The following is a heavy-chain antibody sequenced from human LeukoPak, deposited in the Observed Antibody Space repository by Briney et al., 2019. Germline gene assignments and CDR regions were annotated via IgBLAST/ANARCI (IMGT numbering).Heavy chain of an antibody. Sequence: SQTLSLSCTVSGGSISSGGYFWSWIRQPPGKGLEYIGYIYDSKITYYTPSLKSRVTISADRSKNQLSLKLSSVTAADTAVYYCARHLSGEYQLLSSGWFDPWGQGTLVTVSS. J-gene: IGHJ5*02. CDR2: IYDSKIT. CDR3: ARHLSGEYQLLSSGWFDP. V-gene: IGHV4-30-2*01. D-gene: IGHD2-2*01. CDR1: GGSISSGGYF.